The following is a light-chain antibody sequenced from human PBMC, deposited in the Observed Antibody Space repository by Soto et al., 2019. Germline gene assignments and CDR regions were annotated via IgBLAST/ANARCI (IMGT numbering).Light chain of an antibody. CDR2: GAS. V-gene: IGKV3-20*01. Sequence: EIVLTQSPGTLSLSPGERATLSCRASQSVSSNYLAWYQQKPGQAPRLLIYGASGRATGIPDRFSGSGSGTDFTLTISRLEPEDFAVYYYQQYGSSPWTFGQGTKVDIK. CDR3: QQYGSSPWT. CDR1: QSVSSNY. J-gene: IGKJ1*01.